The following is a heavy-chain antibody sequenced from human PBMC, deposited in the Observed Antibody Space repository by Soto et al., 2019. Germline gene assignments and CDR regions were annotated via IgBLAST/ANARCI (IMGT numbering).Heavy chain of an antibody. V-gene: IGHV1-18*04. CDR1: GYTFTSYG. Sequence: QVQLVQSGAEVKKPGASVKVSCKASGYTFTSYGISWVRQAPGQGLEWMGWISAYNGNTNYAQKLQGRVTMTTDTSTSSAYRELRSLRSDDTAVYYCARDSPTYYYDSSGIDWYFDLWGRGTLVTVSS. J-gene: IGHJ2*01. CDR3: ARDSPTYYYDSSGIDWYFDL. D-gene: IGHD3-22*01. CDR2: ISAYNGNT.